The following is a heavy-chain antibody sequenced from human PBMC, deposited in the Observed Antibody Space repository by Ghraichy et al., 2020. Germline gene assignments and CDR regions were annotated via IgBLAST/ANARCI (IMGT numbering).Heavy chain of an antibody. D-gene: IGHD4-17*01. CDR2: ISYDGSNK. V-gene: IGHV3-30*03. J-gene: IGHJ3*02. CDR1: GFTFSSYG. CDR3: ARASPWTVTTGRSAFDM. Sequence: GGSLRLSCAASGFTFSSYGMHWVRQAPGKGLEWVAVISYDGSNKYYADSVKGRFTISRDNSKNTLYLQMNSLRAEDTAVYYCARASPWTVTTGRSAFDMWGQGTMVTVSS.